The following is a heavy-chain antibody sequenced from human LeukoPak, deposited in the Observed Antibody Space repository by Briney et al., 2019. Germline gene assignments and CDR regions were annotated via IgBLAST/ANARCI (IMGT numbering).Heavy chain of an antibody. V-gene: IGHV4-31*09. D-gene: IGHD3-22*01. Sequence: SETLSLTCTVSGGSISSGGYYWTWIRQHPGKGLEWIGYVFYSGTTYYSPSLKSRVTISVDKSKNQFSLELNSVTAADTAVYYCATYYVSRGYRFDYWGQGTLVTVSS. J-gene: IGHJ4*02. CDR1: GGSISSGGYY. CDR3: ATYYVSRGYRFDY. CDR2: VFYSGTT.